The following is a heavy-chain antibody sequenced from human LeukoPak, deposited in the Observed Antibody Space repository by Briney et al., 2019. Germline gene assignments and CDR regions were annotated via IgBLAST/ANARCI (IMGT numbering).Heavy chain of an antibody. Sequence: GGSLRLSCAASGFTVSSNYMSWVRQAPGKGLEWVSVIYSCGSTYYADSVKGRFTISRDNSKNTLYLQMNSLRAEDPAVYYCARDGNLGEVVGADYYYYYYMDVWGKGNTVTVSS. J-gene: IGHJ6*03. CDR1: GFTVSSNY. D-gene: IGHD3-16*01. CDR2: IYSCGST. V-gene: IGHV3-53*01. CDR3: ARDGNLGEVVGADYYYYYYMDV.